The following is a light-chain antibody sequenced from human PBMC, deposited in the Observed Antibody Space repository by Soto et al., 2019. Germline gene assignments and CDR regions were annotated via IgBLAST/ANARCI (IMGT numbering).Light chain of an antibody. CDR1: SSDIGGYKY. Sequence: QSALTQPASVSGSPGQSITISCTGTSSDIGGYKYVSWYQQHPGKVPKLLIFDVNNRPSGVPDRFSGSKSGNTASLTITGLQAEDEAEYYCCSYTSSTSLIFGGGTKLTVL. CDR2: DVN. J-gene: IGLJ2*01. CDR3: CSYTSSTSLI. V-gene: IGLV2-14*03.